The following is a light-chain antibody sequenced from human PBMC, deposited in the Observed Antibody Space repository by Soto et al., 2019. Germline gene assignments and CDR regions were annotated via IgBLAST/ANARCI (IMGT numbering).Light chain of an antibody. V-gene: IGLV1-40*01. CDR3: ESYDISRSVAVV. Sequence: QSVLTQPPSVSGAPGQRVTISCTGSSSNIGAGYDVQWYQQRPGAAPRLLIFGNTNRPSGVPDRFSCSRSGTSASLAISGIEAEDEVDYYCESYDISRSVAVVFGGGTKVTVL. CDR1: SSNIGAGYD. CDR2: GNT. J-gene: IGLJ2*01.